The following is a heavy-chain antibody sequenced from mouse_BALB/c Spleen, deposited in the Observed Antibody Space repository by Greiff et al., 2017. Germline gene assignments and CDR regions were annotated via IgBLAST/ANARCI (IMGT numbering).Heavy chain of an antibody. CDR1: GYTFTSYW. V-gene: IGHV1-7*01. D-gene: IGHD1-3*01. CDR3: ARRTNYFDV. J-gene: IGHJ1*01. Sequence: QVQLKESGAELAKPGASVKMSCKASGYTFTSYWMHWVKQRPGQGLEWIGYINPSTGYTEYNQKFKDKATLTADKSSSTAYMQLSSLTSEDSAVYYCARRTNYFDVWGAGTTVTVSS. CDR2: INPSTGYT.